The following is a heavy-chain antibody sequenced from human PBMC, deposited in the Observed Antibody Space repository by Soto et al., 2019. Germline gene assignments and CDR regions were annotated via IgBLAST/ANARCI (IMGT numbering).Heavy chain of an antibody. Sequence: QVQLVQSGAEVKKPGASVKVSCKASGYTFTSYGISWVRQAPVQGLEWMGWISAYNGNTNYAQKLQGRVTMTTDTSTSTAYMELRRLRSDDTAVYYCARDLGYSSGWFPGPPGGYWGQGTLVTVSS. CDR1: GYTFTSYG. J-gene: IGHJ4*02. D-gene: IGHD6-19*01. CDR3: ARDLGYSSGWFPGPPGGY. CDR2: ISAYNGNT. V-gene: IGHV1-18*01.